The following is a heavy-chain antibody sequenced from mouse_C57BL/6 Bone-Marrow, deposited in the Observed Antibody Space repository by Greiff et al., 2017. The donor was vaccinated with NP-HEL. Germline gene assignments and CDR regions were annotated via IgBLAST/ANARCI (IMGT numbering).Heavy chain of an antibody. CDR2: IDPSDGYT. CDR3: ARECGSSSWFAY. Sequence: QVQLQPPGAELVMPGASVKLSCKASGYTFTSYWMHWVKQRPGQGLEWIGEIDPSDGYTHYNQKFKGKSTLTADKSSSTAYMQLSSLTSEDSAVYYCARECGSSSWFAYGGQGTLVTVSA. CDR1: GYTFTSYW. V-gene: IGHV1-69*01. J-gene: IGHJ3*01. D-gene: IGHD1-1*01.